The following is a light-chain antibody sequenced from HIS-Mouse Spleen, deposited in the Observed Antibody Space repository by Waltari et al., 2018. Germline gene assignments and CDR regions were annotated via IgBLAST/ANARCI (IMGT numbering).Light chain of an antibody. Sequence: DIVMTQSPPSLPVTPGEPASIPCRSTQSLLHSNGYNYLDWYLQKPGQSPQPLIYLGSNRASGVPDRFSGSGSGTDFTLKISRVEAEDVGVYYCMQALQTPFTFGPGTKVDIK. CDR2: LGS. CDR3: MQALQTPFT. CDR1: QSLLHSNGYNY. V-gene: IGKV2-28*01. J-gene: IGKJ3*01.